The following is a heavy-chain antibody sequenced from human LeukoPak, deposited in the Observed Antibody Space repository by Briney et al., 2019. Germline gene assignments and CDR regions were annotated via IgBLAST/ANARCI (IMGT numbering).Heavy chain of an antibody. V-gene: IGHV3-15*01. Sequence: GGSLRLSCAASGFTFSNAWMSWVRQAPGKGREWVGRIKSKAAAGATDYAAPVKGRFTVSRDDSKNMVFLQMNSLKTEDTAVYYCSTTRGYSGYDLGYWGQGTLVTVSS. CDR3: STTRGYSGYDLGY. CDR1: GFTFSNAW. CDR2: IKSKAAAGAT. D-gene: IGHD5-12*01. J-gene: IGHJ4*02.